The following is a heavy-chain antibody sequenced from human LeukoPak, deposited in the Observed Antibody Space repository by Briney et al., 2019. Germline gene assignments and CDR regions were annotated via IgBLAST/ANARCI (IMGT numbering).Heavy chain of an antibody. CDR2: MWYHGNKR. V-gene: IGHV3-33*01. Sequence: GGSLRLSCAASGYSFSAYGLHWVRQAPGKGLEWVAVMWYHGNKRDYIDSVKGRFTISKDDSKNMLYLQMNGLRAEDSAIYYCARDGGIGIDYWGQGILVTVSS. CDR1: GYSFSAYG. D-gene: IGHD2-15*01. J-gene: IGHJ4*02. CDR3: ARDGGIGIDY.